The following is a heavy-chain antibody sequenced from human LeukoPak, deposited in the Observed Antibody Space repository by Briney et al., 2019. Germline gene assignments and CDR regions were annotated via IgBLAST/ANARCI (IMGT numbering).Heavy chain of an antibody. CDR3: AREDIVATNGGGLVDY. D-gene: IGHD5-12*01. V-gene: IGHV6-1*01. Sequence: SQTLSLTCAISGDSVSSNSAAWNWIRQSPSRGLEWLGRTYYRSKWYNDYAVSVKSRITINPDTTKNQFSLQLNSVTPEDTAVYYCAREDIVATNGGGLVDYWGQGTLVTVSS. CDR1: GDSVSSNSAA. J-gene: IGHJ4*02. CDR2: TYYRSKWYN.